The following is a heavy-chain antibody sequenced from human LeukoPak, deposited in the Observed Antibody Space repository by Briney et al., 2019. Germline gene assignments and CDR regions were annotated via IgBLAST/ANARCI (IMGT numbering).Heavy chain of an antibody. CDR1: GGSISSYY. J-gene: IGHJ6*03. CDR2: IYYSGST. V-gene: IGHV4-59*01. Sequence: SETLSLTCTVSGGSISSYYWSWIRQPPGKGLEWIGYIYYSGSTNYNPSLKSRVTISVDTSKNQFSLKLSSVTAADAAVYYCARTTEGYCRGRSCYSYYYYMDVWGKGTTVTVSS. D-gene: IGHD2-15*01. CDR3: ARTTEGYCRGRSCYSYYYYMDV.